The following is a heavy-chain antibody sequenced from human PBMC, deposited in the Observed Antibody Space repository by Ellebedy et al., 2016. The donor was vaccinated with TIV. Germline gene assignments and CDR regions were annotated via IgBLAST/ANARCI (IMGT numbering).Heavy chain of an antibody. CDR2: INPNSGGT. CDR3: ARGVRGIAARHHDAFDI. Sequence: ASVKVSCKASGYTFTSNYMHWVRQAPGQGLEWMGWINPNSGGTDYAQKFQGRVTMTRDTSISTAYMELSRLRSDDTAVYYCARGVRGIAARHHDAFDIWGQGTMVTVSS. D-gene: IGHD6-6*01. V-gene: IGHV1-2*02. CDR1: GYTFTSNY. J-gene: IGHJ3*02.